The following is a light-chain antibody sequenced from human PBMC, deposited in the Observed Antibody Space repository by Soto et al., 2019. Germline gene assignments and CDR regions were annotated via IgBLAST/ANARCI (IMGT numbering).Light chain of an antibody. J-gene: IGKJ1*01. V-gene: IGKV2-28*01. Sequence: EIVLTQSPLSLPVTLGEPASISCRSRQSLRHRSGDHYLDWYLQKPGQSPQLLIYLGSNRATGVPDRLSGSGSGTDFTLKISSVEAEDVGVYYCLHALQPPPAFGQGTKVEIK. CDR1: QSLRHRSGDHY. CDR2: LGS. CDR3: LHALQPPPA.